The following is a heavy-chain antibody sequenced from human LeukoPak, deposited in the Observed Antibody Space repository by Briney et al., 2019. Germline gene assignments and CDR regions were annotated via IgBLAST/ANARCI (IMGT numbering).Heavy chain of an antibody. V-gene: IGHV1-2*02. J-gene: IGHJ4*02. CDR2: INPKSGGT. CDR3: ARVDIVGATFDH. Sequence: ASVKVSCKASGYTFTGYYMHWVRQAPGQGLEWMGWINPKSGGTNYAQKFQGRVTMTRDTSISTAYMELSRLRSDDTAVYYCARVDIVGATFDHWGQGTLVTVSS. CDR1: GYTFTGYY. D-gene: IGHD1-26*01.